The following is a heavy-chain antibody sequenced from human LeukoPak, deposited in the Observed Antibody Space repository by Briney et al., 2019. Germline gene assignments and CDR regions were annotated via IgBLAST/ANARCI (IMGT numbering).Heavy chain of an antibody. CDR2: TYYRSKWYN. CDR3: ARAGGDSWYFDY. V-gene: IGHV6-1*01. J-gene: IGHJ4*02. CDR1: GDSVSSNRAA. Sequence: SQTLSLTCAISGDSVSSNRAAWNWIRQSPSRGLEWLGRTYYRSKWYNDYAVSAKSRITINADTSKNQFSLQLNSVTPEDTAVYYCARAGGDSWYFDYWGQGSLVTVSS. D-gene: IGHD2-21*02.